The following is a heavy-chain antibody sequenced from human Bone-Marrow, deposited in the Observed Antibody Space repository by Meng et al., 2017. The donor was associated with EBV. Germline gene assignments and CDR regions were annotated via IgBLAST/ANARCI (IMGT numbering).Heavy chain of an antibody. CDR3: SRSNWYPDY. CDR1: GFTLSNYW. V-gene: IGHV3-74*01. Sequence: EGQLVGSGGGLVQPGGSLRLSWAASGFTLSNYWMHWVRQVPGKGLVWVSRINVDGSDTIYADSVKGRFTISRDNGKNTLYLQMNSLRADDTAVYYCSRSNWYPDYWGQGTLVTVSS. D-gene: IGHD6-13*01. CDR2: INVDGSDT. J-gene: IGHJ4*02.